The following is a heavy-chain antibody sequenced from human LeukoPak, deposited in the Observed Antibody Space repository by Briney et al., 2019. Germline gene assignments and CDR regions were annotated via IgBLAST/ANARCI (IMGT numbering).Heavy chain of an antibody. D-gene: IGHD4-23*01. CDR2: IGYRSSPI. CDR3: ARDYGGSSPFDY. J-gene: IGHJ4*02. V-gene: IGHV3-48*01. CDR1: GFTLNSYS. Sequence: PGGSLRLSCTASGFTLNSYSMNWVRQAPGKGLEWVSYIGYRSSPIHYADSVKGRFTISRDNAKNSLYLQMNSLRAEDTAVYYCARDYGGSSPFDYWGQGTLVTVSS.